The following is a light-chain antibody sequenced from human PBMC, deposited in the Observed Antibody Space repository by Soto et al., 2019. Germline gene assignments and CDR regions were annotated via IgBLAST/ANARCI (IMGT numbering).Light chain of an antibody. V-gene: IGKV3-11*01. CDR2: DAS. Sequence: EIVLTQSPATLSLSPGETATLSCGASESVSTYLAWYQQKPGQAPRLLIYDASHRATGTPARFSGSGSMTDFTLTISSLEPGASAVYYCQHRRNTFTFGPGTKVEIK. CDR3: QHRRNTFT. J-gene: IGKJ3*01. CDR1: ESVSTY.